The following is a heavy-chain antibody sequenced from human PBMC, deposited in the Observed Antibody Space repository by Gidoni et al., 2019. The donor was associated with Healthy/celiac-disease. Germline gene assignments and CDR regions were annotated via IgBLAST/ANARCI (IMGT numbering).Heavy chain of an antibody. D-gene: IGHD6-13*01. V-gene: IGHV3-23*01. CDR3: AKVQPGQQLVRTLDY. Sequence: EVQLWESGGGLGQRGGSLRVYCAASGVPVSSYAMSWVRQAPGKGLEGVSAISGSGGSTYSSASVKCRFTISRDNSKNTLYLQMNSLRAEDTAVYYCAKVQPGQQLVRTLDYWGQGTLVTVSS. J-gene: IGHJ4*02. CDR1: GVPVSSYA. CDR2: ISGSGGST.